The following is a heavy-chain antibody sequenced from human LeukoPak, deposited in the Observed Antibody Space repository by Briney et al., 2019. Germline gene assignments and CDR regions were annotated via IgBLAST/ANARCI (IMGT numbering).Heavy chain of an antibody. V-gene: IGHV1-69*05. CDR3: ARDQQLALDY. Sequence: ASVKVSCKASGGTFSSYAIRWVRQAPGQGLEWMGGIIPIFGTANYAQKFQGRVTITTDESTSTAYMELSSLRSEDTAVYYCARDQQLALDYWGQGTLVTVSS. D-gene: IGHD6-13*01. CDR1: GGTFSSYA. J-gene: IGHJ4*02. CDR2: IIPIFGTA.